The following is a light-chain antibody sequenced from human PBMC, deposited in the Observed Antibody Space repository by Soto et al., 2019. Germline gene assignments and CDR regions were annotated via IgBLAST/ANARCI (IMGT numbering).Light chain of an antibody. Sequence: DIQMTQSPSTLSASVGARVTITCRASQRISSWLAWYQQKPGKAPKLLIYDASSLESGVPSRFSGSGSGTEFTLTISSLQPDDFATYDCQQYHTSSITFGQGTRLEIK. J-gene: IGKJ5*01. CDR3: QQYHTSSIT. CDR2: DAS. CDR1: QRISSW. V-gene: IGKV1-5*01.